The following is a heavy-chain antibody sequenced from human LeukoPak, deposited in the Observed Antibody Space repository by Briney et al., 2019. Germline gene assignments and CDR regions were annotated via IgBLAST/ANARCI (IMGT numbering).Heavy chain of an antibody. Sequence: GGSLRLSCAASGFTFSTYAIHWVRQAPGKGLEWVALISYDGSNKYYADSVKGRFTLSRDNSKSTVFLQMNSLRAVDTAVYYCARGLCYMDVWGKGTTVTVSS. CDR2: ISYDGSNK. D-gene: IGHD2-21*01. CDR3: ARGLCYMDV. V-gene: IGHV3-30*01. J-gene: IGHJ6*03. CDR1: GFTFSTYA.